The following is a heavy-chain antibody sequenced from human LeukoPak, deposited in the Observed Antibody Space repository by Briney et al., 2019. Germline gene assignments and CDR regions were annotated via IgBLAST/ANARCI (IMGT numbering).Heavy chain of an antibody. CDR3: TRALDYYGSGSYYKPDY. CDR2: IRSKANSYAT. J-gene: IGHJ4*02. V-gene: IGHV3-73*01. Sequence: GGSLRLSCAASGFSFSGSAMHWVRQAFAKGLEWVGRIRSKANSYATAYAASVKGRFTISRDDSKNTAYLQMNSLKTEDTAVYYCTRALDYYGSGSYYKPDYWGQGTLVTVSS. D-gene: IGHD3-10*01. CDR1: GFSFSGSA.